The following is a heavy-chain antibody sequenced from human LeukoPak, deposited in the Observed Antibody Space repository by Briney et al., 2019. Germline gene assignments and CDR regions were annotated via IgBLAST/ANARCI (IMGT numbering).Heavy chain of an antibody. Sequence: GASVKVSCKASGYIFTGYYMHWVRQAPGQGLEWMGWINPNSGGTNYAQKFQGRVTMTRDMSISTVYMELSRLRSDDTAVYYCARDLIVVVNPKPEYFQHWGQGTLVTVSS. D-gene: IGHD3-22*01. V-gene: IGHV1-2*02. CDR1: GYIFTGYY. CDR3: ARDLIVVVNPKPEYFQH. CDR2: INPNSGGT. J-gene: IGHJ1*01.